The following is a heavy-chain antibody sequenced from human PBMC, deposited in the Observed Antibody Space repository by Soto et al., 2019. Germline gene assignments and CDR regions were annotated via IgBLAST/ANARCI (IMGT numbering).Heavy chain of an antibody. CDR2: IYYSGST. Sequence: SETLSLTCTVSGGSISSSSYYWGWIRQPPGKGLEWIGSIYYSGSTYYNPSLKSRVTISVDTSKNQFSLKLSSVTAADTSVYYCARSHRSMVRGVIIGWGQGTLVTVSS. D-gene: IGHD3-10*01. CDR1: GGSISSSSYY. CDR3: ARSHRSMVRGVIIG. J-gene: IGHJ4*02. V-gene: IGHV4-39*01.